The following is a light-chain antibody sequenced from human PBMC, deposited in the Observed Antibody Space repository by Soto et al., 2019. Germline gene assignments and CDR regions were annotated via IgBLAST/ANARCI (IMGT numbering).Light chain of an antibody. CDR3: QQYGSSPGT. J-gene: IGKJ1*01. V-gene: IGKV3-20*01. CDR2: GAS. Sequence: ENVLTQSPGTLSLSPGEGATLSCGASQSVRSNYLAWYQQIPGQAPRLLIYGASSRATGIPDRFSGSGSGTDFTLTISRLEPEDFAVYYCQQYGSSPGTFGQGTKVEIK. CDR1: QSVRSNY.